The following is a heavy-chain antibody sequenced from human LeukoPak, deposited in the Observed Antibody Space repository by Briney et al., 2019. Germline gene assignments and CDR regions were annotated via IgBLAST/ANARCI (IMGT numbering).Heavy chain of an antibody. CDR2: IYTSGST. V-gene: IGHV4-4*07. D-gene: IGHD6-13*01. CDR3: ARRGGSSWMDLSLYYFDY. CDR1: VGSISSYY. Sequence: SETLSLTCTVSVGSISSYYWSWLRQPAGKGLEWIGRIYTSGSTNYNPSLKSRVTMSVDTSKNQFSLKLSSVTAADTAVYYRARRGGSSWMDLSLYYFDYWGQGTLVTVSS. J-gene: IGHJ4*02.